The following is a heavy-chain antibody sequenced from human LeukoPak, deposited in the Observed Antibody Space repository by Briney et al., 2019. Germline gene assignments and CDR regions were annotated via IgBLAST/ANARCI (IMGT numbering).Heavy chain of an antibody. D-gene: IGHD3-10*01. CDR3: ARDLTMVRGARYRPYNWFGP. CDR2: INHTGST. Sequence: SETLSLTCTVSDYSISNTYYWGWIRQPPGKGLEWIGEINHTGSTSYNPSLKIRVTISLHTSKNQFSLKLNSVTAADTAVYYCARDLTMVRGARYRPYNWFGPWGQGTLVTVSS. J-gene: IGHJ5*02. V-gene: IGHV4-38-2*02. CDR1: DYSISNTYY.